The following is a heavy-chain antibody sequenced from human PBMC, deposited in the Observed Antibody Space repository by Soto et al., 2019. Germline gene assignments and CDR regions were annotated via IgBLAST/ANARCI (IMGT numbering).Heavy chain of an antibody. D-gene: IGHD2-15*01. CDR3: ARGMEYLLLMSKKRNDAFDI. J-gene: IGHJ3*02. V-gene: IGHV3-13*01. Sequence: PGGSLRLSCAASGFTFSSYDMHWVRQATGKGLEWVSAIGTAGDTYYPGSVKGRFTISRENAKNSLYLQMNSLRAGDTAVYYCARGMEYLLLMSKKRNDAFDIWGQGTMVTVSS. CDR2: IGTAGDT. CDR1: GFTFSSYD.